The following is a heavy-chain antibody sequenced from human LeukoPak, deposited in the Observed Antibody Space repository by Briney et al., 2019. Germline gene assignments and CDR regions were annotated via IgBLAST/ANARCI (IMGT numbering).Heavy chain of an antibody. D-gene: IGHD3-10*01. Sequence: SETLSLTCTVYGGSISGYYWSWIRQPPGKGLEWIGYIYYSGSTNYNPSLKSRVTISVDTSKNQFSLNLSSVTAADTAVYYCARGVREKNRGFLLYYYYYYMDVWGKGTTVAISS. CDR2: IYYSGST. J-gene: IGHJ6*03. CDR3: ARGVREKNRGFLLYYYYYYMDV. V-gene: IGHV4-59*01. CDR1: GGSISGYY.